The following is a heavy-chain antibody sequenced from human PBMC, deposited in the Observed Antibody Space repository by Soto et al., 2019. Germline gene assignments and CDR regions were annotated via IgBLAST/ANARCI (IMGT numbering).Heavy chain of an antibody. CDR1: GFTVSSNY. CDR2: IYSGGST. CDR3: ASPAAARFHYYYGMDV. D-gene: IGHD6-6*01. J-gene: IGHJ6*02. Sequence: GGSLRLSCAASGFTVSSNYMSWVRQAPGKGLEWVSVIYSGGSTYYADSVKGRFTISRDNSKNTLYLQMNSLRAEDTAVYYCASPAAARFHYYYGMDVWGQGTTVTVSS. V-gene: IGHV3-53*01.